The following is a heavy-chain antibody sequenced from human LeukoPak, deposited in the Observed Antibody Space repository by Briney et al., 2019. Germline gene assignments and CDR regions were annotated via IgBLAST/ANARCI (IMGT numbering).Heavy chain of an antibody. J-gene: IGHJ6*03. Sequence: PSETLSLTCSVSGGPIISHYWSWIRQPPGKGLEWIGYISNSGSTDCNPSLRSRVTISINTSKNQFSLKLTSVTAADSAVYCCVRDALEGYYSYYYMDVWGRGTTVTVSS. CDR3: VRDALEGYYSYYYMDV. CDR2: ISNSGST. CDR1: GGPIISHY. D-gene: IGHD1-1*01. V-gene: IGHV4-59*11.